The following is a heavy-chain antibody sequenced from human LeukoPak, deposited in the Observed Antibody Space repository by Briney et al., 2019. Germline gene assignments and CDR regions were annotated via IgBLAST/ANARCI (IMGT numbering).Heavy chain of an antibody. Sequence: SETLSLTCTVSGGSISSYYWSWIRQPPGKGLEWIGYIYYSGSTNYNPSLKSRVTISVDTSKNQFSLKLSSVTAADTAVYYCARDAAAAGFDYWSQGTLVTVSS. CDR3: ARDAAAAGFDY. D-gene: IGHD6-13*01. CDR1: GGSISSYY. CDR2: IYYSGST. J-gene: IGHJ4*02. V-gene: IGHV4-59*01.